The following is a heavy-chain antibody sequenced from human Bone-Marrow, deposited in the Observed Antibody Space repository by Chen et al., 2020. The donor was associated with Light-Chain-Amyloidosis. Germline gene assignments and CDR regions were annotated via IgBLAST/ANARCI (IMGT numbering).Heavy chain of an antibody. V-gene: IGHV5-51*01. D-gene: IGHD5-12*01. CDR2: IYPDESYA. J-gene: IGHJ4*02. Sequence: EVQLEQSGPDVKKPGESLKISCKGSGYTFPNYWIGWVRQMPGKGLEWMGVIYPDESYARYSPSFEGQVYSSADKSITTAYLQWRSLKASDAAMYYCAGRRDGYNFDYWGQGTLVTVSS. CDR1: GYTFPNYW. CDR3: AGRRDGYNFDY.